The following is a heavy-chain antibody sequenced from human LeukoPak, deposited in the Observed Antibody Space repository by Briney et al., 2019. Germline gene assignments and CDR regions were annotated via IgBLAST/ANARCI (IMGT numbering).Heavy chain of an antibody. V-gene: IGHV3-30*18. CDR3: ANETPKGSMVRGVIRKPTDY. J-gene: IGHJ4*02. D-gene: IGHD3-10*01. Sequence: PGGSLRLSCAASGFTFSSYGMHWVRQAPGKGLEWVAVISYGGSNKYYADSVEGRFTISRDNSKNTLYLQMNSLRAEDTAVYYCANETPKGSMVRGVIRKPTDYWGQGTLVTVSS. CDR2: ISYGGSNK. CDR1: GFTFSSYG.